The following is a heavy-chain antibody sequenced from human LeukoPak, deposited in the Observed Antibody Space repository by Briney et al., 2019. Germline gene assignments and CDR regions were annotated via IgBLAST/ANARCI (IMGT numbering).Heavy chain of an antibody. D-gene: IGHD3-10*01. J-gene: IGHJ5*02. CDR2: IIPIFGTA. V-gene: IGHV1-69*13. CDR3: ARESVGQGSGSYVARWFDP. Sequence: SVKVSCKASGGTFSSYAISWVRQAPGQGLERMGGIIPIFGTANYAQKFQGRVTITADESTSTAYMELSSLRSEDTAVYYCARESVGQGSGSYVARWFDPWGQGTLVTVSS. CDR1: GGTFSSYA.